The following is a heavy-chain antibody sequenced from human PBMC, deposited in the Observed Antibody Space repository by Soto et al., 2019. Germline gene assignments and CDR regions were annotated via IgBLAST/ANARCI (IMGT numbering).Heavy chain of an antibody. D-gene: IGHD5-12*01. V-gene: IGHV1-69*13. Sequence: ASVKVSCKASGGTFSSYAISWVRQAPGQGLEWMGGIIPIFGTANYAQKFQGRVTITADESTSTAYMELSSLRSEDTAVYYCARNDIVATARIYYYYGMDVWGQGTTVTVSS. CDR1: GGTFSSYA. CDR3: ARNDIVATARIYYYYGMDV. CDR2: IIPIFGTA. J-gene: IGHJ6*02.